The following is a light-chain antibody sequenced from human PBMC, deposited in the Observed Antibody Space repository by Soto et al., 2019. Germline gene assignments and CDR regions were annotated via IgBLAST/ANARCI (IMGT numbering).Light chain of an antibody. CDR1: SCDVGGYNY. CDR3: SSYTSSSTDVV. CDR2: EVS. V-gene: IGLV2-14*01. J-gene: IGLJ2*01. Sequence: QSALTQPASVSGSPGQSITISCTGTSCDVGGYNYVSWYQQHPGKAPKLMIYEVSNRPSGVSNRFSGSKSGNTASLTISGLQAGDEADYYCSSYTSSSTDVVFGGGTKLTVL.